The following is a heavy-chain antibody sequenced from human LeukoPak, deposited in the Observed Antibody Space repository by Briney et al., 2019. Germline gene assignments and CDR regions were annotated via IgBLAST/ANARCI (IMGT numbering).Heavy chain of an antibody. J-gene: IGHJ4*02. D-gene: IGHD1-1*01. CDR3: ATDSPETAAFDY. CDR1: GFSFSTYS. Sequence: RGSLRLSCTASGFSFSTYSMNWVRQAPGKGLEWVSYIIGSSSNIYYADSVKGRFTISRDNAKNSLYLQMDSLRAEDTAVYYCATDSPETAAFDYWGQGTLVTVSS. CDR2: IIGSSSNI. V-gene: IGHV3-48*04.